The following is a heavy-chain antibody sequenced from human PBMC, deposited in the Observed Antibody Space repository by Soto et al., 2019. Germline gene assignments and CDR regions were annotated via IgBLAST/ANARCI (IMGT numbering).Heavy chain of an antibody. D-gene: IGHD6-19*01. CDR1: GYTFTDYY. Sequence: QVQLVQSGAEVKKPGASVKVSCKASGYTFTDYYIHWVRQAPGQGLEWMGWINPNSGGTNYAQRFQGRVTVTRDTSISTADMELSRLRSDDTAVYFCAREPVAGSFLGYWGQGTLVTVSS. CDR3: AREPVAGSFLGY. CDR2: INPNSGGT. V-gene: IGHV1-2*02. J-gene: IGHJ4*02.